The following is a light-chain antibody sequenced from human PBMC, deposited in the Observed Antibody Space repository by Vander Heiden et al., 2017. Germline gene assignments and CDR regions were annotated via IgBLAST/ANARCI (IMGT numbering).Light chain of an antibody. Sequence: QSALTQPASVSGSPGQSITIPCTGPSSDVGGYNYVSWYQQHPGKAPKLMIYDVSNRPAGVSNRFSCSKSGNTASLTISGLQAEDEADYYCSSYTSSSTLVFGGGTKLTVL. CDR2: DVS. J-gene: IGLJ3*02. V-gene: IGLV2-14*01. CDR3: SSYTSSSTLV. CDR1: SSDVGGYNY.